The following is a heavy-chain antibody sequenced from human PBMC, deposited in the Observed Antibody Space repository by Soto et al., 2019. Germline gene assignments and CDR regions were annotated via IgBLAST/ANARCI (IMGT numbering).Heavy chain of an antibody. D-gene: IGHD3-22*01. V-gene: IGHV3-30-3*01. J-gene: IGHJ6*02. Sequence: PGGSLRHSCAASGFTFSSYAMHWVRQAPGKGLEWVAVISYDGSNKYYADSVKGRFTISRDNSKNTLYLQMNSLRAEDTAVYYCARDRGYYDIYYYYYGMDVWGQGTTVTVSS. CDR2: ISYDGSNK. CDR1: GFTFSSYA. CDR3: ARDRGYYDIYYYYYGMDV.